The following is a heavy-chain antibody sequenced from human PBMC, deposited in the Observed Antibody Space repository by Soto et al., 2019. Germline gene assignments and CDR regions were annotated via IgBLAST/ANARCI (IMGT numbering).Heavy chain of an antibody. CDR2: ISAHTSNT. J-gene: IGHJ6*02. CDR1: GYTFIDYG. V-gene: IGHV1-18*04. D-gene: IGHD3-10*01. CDR3: ARVFTMLREGGMVV. Sequence: QVQLMQPGGEVKKPGASVKISCNASGYTFIDYGINWERQAPGQGLGWLGWISAHTSNTYDAQTLQGRVTMTIDSSTTTAYMELRSLTSDDTAVYYWARVFTMLREGGMVVWGQGTTVTVSS.